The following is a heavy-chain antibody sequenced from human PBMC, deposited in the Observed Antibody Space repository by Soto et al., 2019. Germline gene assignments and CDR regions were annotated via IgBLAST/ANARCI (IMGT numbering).Heavy chain of an antibody. J-gene: IGHJ4*02. CDR2: ISGSGGST. CDR3: ARVAYCGGYCYQPFDY. Sequence: EVQLLESGGGLVQPGGSLRLSCAASGFTFSSYAMSWVRQAPGKGLEWVSAISGSGGSTYYADSVKGRFTISRDNSKNTLYLQMNSLRAEDKAVYYCARVAYCGGYCYQPFDYWGQGTLVTVSS. V-gene: IGHV3-23*01. D-gene: IGHD2-21*02. CDR1: GFTFSSYA.